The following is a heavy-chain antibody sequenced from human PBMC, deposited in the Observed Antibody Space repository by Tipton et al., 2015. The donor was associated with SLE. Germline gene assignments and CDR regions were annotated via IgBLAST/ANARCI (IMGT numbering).Heavy chain of an antibody. CDR2: INYSGNT. D-gene: IGHD2-15*01. CDR1: GGSISRSSYY. V-gene: IGHV4-39*07. CDR3: ASEPSSFFEF. J-gene: IGHJ4*02. Sequence: TLSLTCTVSGGSISRSSYYWGWIRQPPGKGLEWIGSINYSGNTYYNPSLKSRITISVDTSKNQFFLKLSSVTAADTAVYYCASEPSSFFEFWCLGTLVTVSS.